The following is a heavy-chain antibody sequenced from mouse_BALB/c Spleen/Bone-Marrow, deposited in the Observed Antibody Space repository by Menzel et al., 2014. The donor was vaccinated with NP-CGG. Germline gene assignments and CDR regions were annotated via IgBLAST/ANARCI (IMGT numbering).Heavy chain of an antibody. Sequence: VQLQQSGAELVKPRASVKLSCKASGYTFTSYYMYWVKQRPGQGLEWIGEINPSNGGTNFNEKFKSKATPTVDKSSSTAYMQLSSLTSEDSAVYYCTRSDGYYVPHWYFDVWGAGTTVTVPS. CDR3: TRSDGYYVPHWYFDV. D-gene: IGHD2-3*01. V-gene: IGHV1S81*02. CDR2: INPSNGGT. CDR1: GYTFTSYY. J-gene: IGHJ1*01.